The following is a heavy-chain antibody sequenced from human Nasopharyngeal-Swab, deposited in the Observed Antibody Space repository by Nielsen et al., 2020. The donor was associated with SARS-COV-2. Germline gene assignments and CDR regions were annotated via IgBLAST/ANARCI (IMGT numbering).Heavy chain of an antibody. CDR3: ASNLEWLLSHYYYGMDV. J-gene: IGHJ6*02. Sequence: GGSLRLSCAASGFTFSSYSMNWVRQAPGKGLEWVSYISSSSSTIYYADSVKGRFTISRDNAKNSLYLQMNSLRDEDTAVYYCASNLEWLLSHYYYGMDVWGQGTTVTVSS. CDR2: ISSSSSTI. D-gene: IGHD3-3*01. V-gene: IGHV3-48*02. CDR1: GFTFSSYS.